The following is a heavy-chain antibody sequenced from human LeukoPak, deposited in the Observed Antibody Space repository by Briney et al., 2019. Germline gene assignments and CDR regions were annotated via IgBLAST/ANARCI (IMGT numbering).Heavy chain of an antibody. CDR1: AFTFSSYE. J-gene: IGHJ4*02. CDR2: ISSGSTI. CDR3: AKRGVVIRVILVGFHKEAYYFDS. V-gene: IGHV3-48*03. D-gene: IGHD3-10*01. Sequence: PGGSLRLSCAASAFTFSSYEMNWVRQAPGKGLEWVSYISSGSTIYYADSVKGRFTISRDNAKNTLYLQMNSLRAEDTAVYFCAKRGVVIRVILVGFHKEAYYFDSWGQGALVTVSS.